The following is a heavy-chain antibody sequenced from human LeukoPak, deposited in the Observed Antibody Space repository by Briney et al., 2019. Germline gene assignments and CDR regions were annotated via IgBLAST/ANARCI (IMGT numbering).Heavy chain of an antibody. Sequence: SETLSLTCAVSGVSISSDNWWSWVRQPPGVGLQWIGEIYHSGTTNYNPSLKSRVTISLDKSKNQFSLKLSSVTAADTAVYYCATFPDFFGYWGQGNLVTVSS. V-gene: IGHV4-4*02. CDR3: ATFPDFFGY. CDR2: IYHSGTT. J-gene: IGHJ4*02. CDR1: GVSISSDNW.